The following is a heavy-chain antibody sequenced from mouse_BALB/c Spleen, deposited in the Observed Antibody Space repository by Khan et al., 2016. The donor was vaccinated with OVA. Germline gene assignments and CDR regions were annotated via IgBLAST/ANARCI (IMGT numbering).Heavy chain of an antibody. Sequence: VQLQQSGAELARPGASVKMSCKASGYTFTTYTIHWVKQRPGQGLEWIGYIIPSTDYTTYNQKFKDKATLTAEKSSSTAYMQLSSLQSDDSAVYYCAKEGAYYRSDGWFAYWGQGTLVTVSA. CDR2: IIPSTDYT. V-gene: IGHV1-4*01. J-gene: IGHJ3*01. CDR1: GYTFTTYT. D-gene: IGHD2-14*01. CDR3: AKEGAYYRSDGWFAY.